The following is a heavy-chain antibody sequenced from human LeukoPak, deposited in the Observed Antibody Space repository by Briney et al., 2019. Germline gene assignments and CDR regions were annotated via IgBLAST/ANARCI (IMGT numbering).Heavy chain of an antibody. V-gene: IGHV4-30-2*01. Sequence: NPSETLSLTCGVSGASVSSIGYSWSWIRQPPGRGLEWIGYIYQSGSASYNPSLQSRVTISIDKSKNQFSLNLNSVTAADTAVYYCARNSYYDNSGEGAFDIWGQGTMVTVS. CDR3: ARNSYYDNSGEGAFDI. CDR2: IYQSGSA. J-gene: IGHJ3*02. CDR1: GASVSSIGYS. D-gene: IGHD3-22*01.